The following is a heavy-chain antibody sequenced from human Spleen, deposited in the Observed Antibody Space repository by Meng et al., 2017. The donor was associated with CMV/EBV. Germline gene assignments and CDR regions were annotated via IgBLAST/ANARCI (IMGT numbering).Heavy chain of an antibody. CDR1: D. Sequence: DIIGVRQAGGQDLAWVGRIKPDSGEKGNPQKFKGRVTITRDTSINTAYREMASLTSEDTPIYYCATGLGEGCSRASWSSGKSYWFDSRGQGTLVTVSS. CDR3: ATGLGEGCSRASWSSGKSYWFDS. J-gene: IGHJ5*01. CDR2: IKPDSGEK. D-gene: IGHD2-2*01. V-gene: IGHV1-8*03.